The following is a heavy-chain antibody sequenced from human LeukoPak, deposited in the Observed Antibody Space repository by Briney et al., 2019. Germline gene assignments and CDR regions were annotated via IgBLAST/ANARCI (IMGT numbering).Heavy chain of an antibody. J-gene: IGHJ6*03. CDR3: ARGAVGYYYYYMDV. CDR2: IYYSGST. CDR1: GGSISSYY. Sequence: SETLSLTCTVSGGSISSYYWSWIRQPPGKGLEWIGYIYYSGSTNYNPSLKSRVTISVDTSKNQFSLKLSSVTAADTAVYYCARGAVGYYYYYMDVWGKGTTVTVSS. V-gene: IGHV4-59*01.